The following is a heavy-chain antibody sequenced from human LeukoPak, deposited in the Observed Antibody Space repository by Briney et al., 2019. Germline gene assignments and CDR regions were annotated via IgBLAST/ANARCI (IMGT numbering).Heavy chain of an antibody. CDR2: IYSGGTT. D-gene: IGHD2-15*01. J-gene: IGHJ4*02. CDR3: ARGYCSGGSCYYFDY. V-gene: IGHV4-4*07. CDR1: GGSFSGSS. Sequence: SETLSLTCTVSGGSFSGSSWSWTRQPAGKGLEWIGRIYSGGTTNYNPSLKSRVIMSVDTSNNRLSLKLSSVTAADTAIYSCARGYCSGGSCYYFDYWGQGNLVTVSS.